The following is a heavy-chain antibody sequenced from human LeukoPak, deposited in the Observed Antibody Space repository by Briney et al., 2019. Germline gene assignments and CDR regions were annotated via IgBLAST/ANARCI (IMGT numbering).Heavy chain of an antibody. CDR2: ISYDGSNK. CDR1: GFTFRYYA. CDR3: ARGMLPEDFDY. Sequence: GGSLRLSCAASGFTFRYYAMSWVRQAPGKGLEWVAVISYDGSNKYYADSVKGRFTISRDNSKNTLYLQMNSLRAEDTAVYYCARGMLPEDFDYWGQGTLVTVSS. J-gene: IGHJ4*02. V-gene: IGHV3-30-3*01. D-gene: IGHD1-14*01.